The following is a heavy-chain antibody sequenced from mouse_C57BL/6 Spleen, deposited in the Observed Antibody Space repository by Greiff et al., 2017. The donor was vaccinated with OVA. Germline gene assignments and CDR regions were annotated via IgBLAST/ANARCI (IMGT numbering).Heavy chain of an antibody. CDR2: INPSTGGT. Sequence: EVQVVESGPELVKPGASVKISCKASGYSFTGYYMNWVKQSPEKSLEWIGEINPSTGGTTYNQKFKAKATLTVDKSSSTAYMQLKSLTSEDSAVYYCARRRGYFDVWGTGTTVTVSS. V-gene: IGHV1-42*01. J-gene: IGHJ1*03. CDR3: ARRRGYFDV. CDR1: GYSFTGYY.